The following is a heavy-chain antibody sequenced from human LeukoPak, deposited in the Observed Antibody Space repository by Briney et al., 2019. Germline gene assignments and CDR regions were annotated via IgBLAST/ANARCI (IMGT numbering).Heavy chain of an antibody. V-gene: IGHV3-23*01. J-gene: IGHJ4*02. D-gene: IGHD4/OR15-4a*01. CDR1: GFTFSTYA. CDR2: ITGSGDGT. CDR3: AKAGLVRGGALDS. Sequence: GGSLRLSCAASGFTFSTYAMTWVRQAPGKGLEWVSSITGSGDGTSAADSMTGRFSISRDNSKSTLYLQMNSLRVEDTAVYYCAKAGLVRGGALDSWGQGTLVTVSS.